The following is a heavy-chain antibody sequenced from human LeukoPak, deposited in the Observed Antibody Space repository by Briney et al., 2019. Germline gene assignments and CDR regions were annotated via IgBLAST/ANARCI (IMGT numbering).Heavy chain of an antibody. J-gene: IGHJ4*02. Sequence: GGSLRLSCAASGFTFSRYWMSWVRQAPGKGLEWVANIKQDGSEKYYVDSVRGRFTISRDNAKNSLYLQMNSLRVEDTAVYYCARERLIVPTNQYYFDYWGQGNLVTVSS. CDR3: ARERLIVPTNQYYFDY. CDR1: GFTFSRYW. V-gene: IGHV3-7*01. CDR2: IKQDGSEK. D-gene: IGHD5-12*01.